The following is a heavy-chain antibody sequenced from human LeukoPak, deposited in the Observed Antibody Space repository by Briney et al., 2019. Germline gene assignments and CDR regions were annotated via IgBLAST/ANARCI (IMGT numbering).Heavy chain of an antibody. J-gene: IGHJ4*02. V-gene: IGHV3-33*08. CDR1: GFTFSSYG. CDR2: IWYGGSNK. D-gene: IGHD1-26*01. CDR3: ARDLGGSYPDY. Sequence: SGGSLRLSCAASGFTFSSYGMHWVRQAPGKGLGWVAVIWYGGSNKYYADSVKGRFTISRDNSKNTLYLQMNSLRAEDTAVYYCARDLGGSYPDYWGQGTLVTVSS.